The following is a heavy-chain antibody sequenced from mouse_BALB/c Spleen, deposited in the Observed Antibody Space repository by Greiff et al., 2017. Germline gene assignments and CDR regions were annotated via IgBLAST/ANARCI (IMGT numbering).Heavy chain of an antibody. V-gene: IGHV5-4*02. CDR1: GFTFSDYY. Sequence: EVQGVESGGGLVKPGGSLKLSCAASGFTFSDYYMYWVRQTPEKRLEWVATISDGGSYTYYPDSVKGRFTISRDNAKNNLYLQMSSLKSEDTAMYYCARGGMILFAYWGQGTLVTVSA. J-gene: IGHJ3*01. CDR3: ARGGMILFAY. D-gene: IGHD2-3*01. CDR2: ISDGGSYT.